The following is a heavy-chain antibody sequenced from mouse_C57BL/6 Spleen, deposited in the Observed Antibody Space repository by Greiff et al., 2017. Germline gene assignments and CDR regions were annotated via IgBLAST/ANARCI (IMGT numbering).Heavy chain of an antibody. V-gene: IGHV1-69*01. Sequence: QVQLQQPGAELVMPGASVKLSCKASGYTFTSYWMHWVKQRPGQGLEWIGEIDPSDSYTNYNQKFKGKSTLTVDKSSNTAYMQLSSLTSEDSAVYYCHYYGRGFDYWGQGTTLTVSS. CDR1: GYTFTSYW. D-gene: IGHD1-1*01. CDR2: IDPSDSYT. CDR3: HYYGRGFDY. J-gene: IGHJ2*01.